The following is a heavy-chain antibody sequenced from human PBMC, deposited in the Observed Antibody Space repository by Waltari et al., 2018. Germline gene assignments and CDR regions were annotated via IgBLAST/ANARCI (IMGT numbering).Heavy chain of an antibody. D-gene: IGHD3-10*01. CDR3: VRDLGGSGTSWFDA. V-gene: IGHV4-38-2*02. CDR2: ISHSGKP. J-gene: IGHJ5*02. Sequence: QVQLQESGPGLARPSETLSLSCLVSSFSISSGYFWGWIRQPPGKGLEWIGSISHSGKPYYNPSLKSRVTMSVDTSNNHFALKLTSVTAADTAIYYCVRDLGGSGTSWFDAWGQGTLVTVSS. CDR1: SFSISSGYF.